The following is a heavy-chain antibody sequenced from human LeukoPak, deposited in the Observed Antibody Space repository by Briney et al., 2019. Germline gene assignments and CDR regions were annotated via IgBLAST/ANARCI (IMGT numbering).Heavy chain of an antibody. V-gene: IGHV4-59*01. CDR3: ARVRGYYDSSGYLSFFDY. CDR2: IYYSGST. Sequence: PSETLSLTCTVSGGSISSYYWSWIRQAPGKGLEWIGCIYYSGSTNYNPSLKSRVTISVDTSKNQFSLKLSSVTAADTAVYYCARVRGYYDSSGYLSFFDYWGQGTLVTVSS. CDR1: GGSISSYY. D-gene: IGHD3-22*01. J-gene: IGHJ4*02.